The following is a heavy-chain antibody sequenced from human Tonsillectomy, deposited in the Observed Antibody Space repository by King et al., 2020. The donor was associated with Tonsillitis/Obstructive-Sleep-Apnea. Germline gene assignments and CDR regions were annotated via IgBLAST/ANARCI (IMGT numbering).Heavy chain of an antibody. J-gene: IGHJ1*01. CDR3: ARGERGWIPLWRRAEYFQH. CDR2: INHSGST. Sequence: VQLQQWGAGLLKPSETLSLTCAVYGGSFSGYYWSWIRQPPGKGLEWIGEINHSGSTNYNPSLKSRVTISVDTSKNQFSLNLRSVTAADTAVYYRARGERGWIPLWRRAEYFQHWGQGTLVTVSS. CDR1: GGSFSGYY. D-gene: IGHD5-18*01. V-gene: IGHV4-34*01.